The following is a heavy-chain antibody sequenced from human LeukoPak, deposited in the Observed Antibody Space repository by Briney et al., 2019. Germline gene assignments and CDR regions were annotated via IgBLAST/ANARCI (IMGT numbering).Heavy chain of an antibody. CDR1: GGSVSPYY. V-gene: IGHV4-59*08. J-gene: IGHJ4*02. Sequence: PSETLSLTCTVSGGSVSPYYWNWIRQPPGKRLEWIGHIYYSGSPAYNPSLKSRVTMSVDTSKNQLSLRVSSVTAADTAVYYCAKKGDCGGDCLAFDYWGQGTLVTVSS. D-gene: IGHD2-21*02. CDR3: AKKGDCGGDCLAFDY. CDR2: IYYSGSP.